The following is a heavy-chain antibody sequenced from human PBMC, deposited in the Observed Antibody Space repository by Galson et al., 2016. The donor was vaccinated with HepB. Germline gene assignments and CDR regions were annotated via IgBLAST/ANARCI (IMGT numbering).Heavy chain of an antibody. CDR3: ARALASNGTNWFDP. V-gene: IGHV3-30*03. Sequence: SLRLSCAASGFTFSHFGMHWVRQAPGKGLEWLAIISYDGGLKFYEDSVKGRFTISRDNSNNKVFLQLNSLRVEDTAVYYCARALASNGTNWFDPWGLGTLVTVSS. CDR1: GFTFSHFG. D-gene: IGHD1-26*01. CDR2: ISYDGGLK. J-gene: IGHJ5*02.